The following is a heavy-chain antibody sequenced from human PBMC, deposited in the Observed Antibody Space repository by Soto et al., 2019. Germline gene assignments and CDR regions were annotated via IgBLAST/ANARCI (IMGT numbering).Heavy chain of an antibody. V-gene: IGHV3-30*18. J-gene: IGHJ1*01. Sequence: GGSLRLSCAASGFTFSSYGMHWVRQAPGKGLEWVAVISYDGSNKYYADSVKGRFTISRDNSKNTLYLQMNSLRAEDTAVYYCAKSNSSSWYRRAFQHWGQGTLVTVSS. CDR1: GFTFSSYG. CDR3: AKSNSSSWYRRAFQH. D-gene: IGHD6-13*01. CDR2: ISYDGSNK.